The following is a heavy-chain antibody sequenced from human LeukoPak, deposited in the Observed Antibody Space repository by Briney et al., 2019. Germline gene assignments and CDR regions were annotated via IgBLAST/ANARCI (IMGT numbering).Heavy chain of an antibody. D-gene: IGHD5-18*01. Sequence: ASVKVSCKASGYTFTGYYMHWVRQAPGQGLEWMGWINPNSGGTNYAQKFQGRVTMTRDTSISTAYMELSRLRSDDTAVYYCARDRARVDTAMVTGLAGYYYYYYMDVWGKGTTVTVSS. V-gene: IGHV1-2*02. CDR1: GYTFTGYY. CDR3: ARDRARVDTAMVTGLAGYYYYYYMDV. CDR2: INPNSGGT. J-gene: IGHJ6*03.